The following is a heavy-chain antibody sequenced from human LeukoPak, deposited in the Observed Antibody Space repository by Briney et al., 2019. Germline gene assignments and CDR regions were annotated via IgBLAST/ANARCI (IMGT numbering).Heavy chain of an antibody. CDR3: TSSYSSSWENWFDP. Sequence: GGSLRLSCTASGFTFGDYAMSWVRQAPGKGLEWVGFIRSKAYGGTTEYAASVKGGFTISRDDSKSIAYLQMNSLKTEDTAVYYCTSSYSSSWENWFDPWGQGTLVTVSS. D-gene: IGHD6-13*01. CDR1: GFTFGDYA. V-gene: IGHV3-49*04. CDR2: IRSKAYGGTT. J-gene: IGHJ5*02.